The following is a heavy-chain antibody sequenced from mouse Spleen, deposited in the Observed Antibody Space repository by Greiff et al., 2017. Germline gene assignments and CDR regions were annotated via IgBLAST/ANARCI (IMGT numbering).Heavy chain of an antibody. CDR3: ARAYYGNSNFDY. CDR1: GFTFTDYY. J-gene: IGHJ2*01. CDR2: IRNKANGYTT. V-gene: IGHV7-3*01. Sequence: EVKLMESGGGLVQPGGSLSLSCAASGFTFTDYYMSWVRQPPGKALEWLGFIRNKANGYTTEYSASVKGRFTISRDNSQSILYLQMNALRAEDSATYYCARAYYGNSNFDYWGQGTTLTVSS. D-gene: IGHD2-10*01.